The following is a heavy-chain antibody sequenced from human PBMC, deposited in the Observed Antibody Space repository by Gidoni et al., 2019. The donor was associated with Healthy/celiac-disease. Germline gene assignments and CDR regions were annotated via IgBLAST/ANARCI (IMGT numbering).Heavy chain of an antibody. J-gene: IGHJ5*02. V-gene: IGHV4-34*01. CDR1: CGSFIVYY. CDR3: ANRPYNWLDH. Sequence: QLPLQPWRAGLLNRSETLSLTCVDYCGSFIVYYWSWIRQPPGKGLEWIGEINHSGSTNYNPSLKSRVTRSGDTSKNEFSLKRSSVTAADTAVCYCANRPYNWLDHWGQGTLVTVSS. CDR2: INHSGST.